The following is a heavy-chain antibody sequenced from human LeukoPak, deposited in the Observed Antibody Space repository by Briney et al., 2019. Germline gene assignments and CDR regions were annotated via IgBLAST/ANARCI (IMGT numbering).Heavy chain of an antibody. CDR2: NNPKSGGA. J-gene: IGHJ4*02. CDR1: GYTFTAYY. V-gene: IGHV1-2*06. D-gene: IGHD2-8*02. CDR3: SRGGSTVDMSYFQF. Sequence: ASVKVSCKASGYTFTAYYIHWVRQAPGQGLEWMGRNNPKSGGADYAEKFQGRVTMSRETSMSTVYLEVNNVGSDDTAVYYCSRGGSTVDMSYFQFWGQGTLVTVSS.